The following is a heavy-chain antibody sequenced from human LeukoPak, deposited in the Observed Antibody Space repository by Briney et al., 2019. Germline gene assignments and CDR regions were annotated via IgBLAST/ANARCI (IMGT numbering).Heavy chain of an antibody. D-gene: IGHD3-3*01. CDR2: IKQDVSEK. J-gene: IGHJ4*02. CDR3: ARERQNKDFWSGGDY. V-gene: IGHV3-7*01. CDR1: GFTFSTYW. Sequence: GGSLRLSCAASGFTFSTYWMSWVRQAPGKGLEWVANIKQDVSEKYYVDSVKGRFTISRDNAKNSLYLQMNTLRPEDTAVYYCARERQNKDFWSGGDYWGQGTLVTVSS.